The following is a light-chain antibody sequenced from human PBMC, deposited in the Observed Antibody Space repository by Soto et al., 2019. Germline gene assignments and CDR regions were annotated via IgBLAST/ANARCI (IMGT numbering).Light chain of an antibody. CDR3: QQYNNWPPWT. J-gene: IGKJ1*01. CDR1: QSIDSN. CDR2: GAS. Sequence: EIVMTQSPVTLSVSPGERATLSCRASQSIDSNLAWYQQKTGQAPRLLIYGASTRATGIPARFSGSGSGTEFTLTISSLQSEDFVVYYCQQYNNWPPWTFRQGTKVEIK. V-gene: IGKV3-15*01.